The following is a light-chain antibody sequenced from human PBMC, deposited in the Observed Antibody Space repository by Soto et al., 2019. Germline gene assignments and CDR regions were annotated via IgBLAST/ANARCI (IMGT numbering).Light chain of an antibody. V-gene: IGLV2-14*03. CDR1: SSDVGGYEF. J-gene: IGLJ2*01. CDR2: HVS. Sequence: QSALTQPASVSGSPGQSITISCTGTSSDVGGYEFVSWYQQHPGKAPKLMIYHVSNRPSGVSNRFSGSKSGNTASLTISGLQAEDEADYYCSSYTTGSTVGLFGGGTMLTVL. CDR3: SSYTTGSTVGL.